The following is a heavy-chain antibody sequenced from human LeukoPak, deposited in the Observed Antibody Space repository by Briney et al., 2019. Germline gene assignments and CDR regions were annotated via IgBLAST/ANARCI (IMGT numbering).Heavy chain of an antibody. CDR2: INWNGGST. D-gene: IGHD1-26*01. CDR1: GFTFDDYG. V-gene: IGHV3-20*04. J-gene: IGHJ6*03. Sequence: GGSLRLSCAASGFTFDDYGMSWGRQAPGKGLEWVSDINWNGGSTGYADSVKGRFTISRDNAKNSLYLQMNSLRAEDTALYYCAREQVGDSAVSYYYYMDVWGNGTTVTVSS. CDR3: AREQVGDSAVSYYYYMDV.